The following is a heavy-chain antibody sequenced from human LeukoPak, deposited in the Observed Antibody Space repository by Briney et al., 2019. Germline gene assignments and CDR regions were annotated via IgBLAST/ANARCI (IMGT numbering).Heavy chain of an antibody. J-gene: IGHJ3*02. Sequence: SETLSLTCTVSGGSISSISYYWGWIRQPPGKGLEWIGSIYYSGSTYYNPSLKSRVTISVDTSKNQFSLKLSSVTAADTAVYYCAVGLGGYLHAFDIWGQGTMVTVSS. CDR1: GGSISSISYY. CDR3: AVGLGGYLHAFDI. V-gene: IGHV4-39*01. D-gene: IGHD5-18*01. CDR2: IYYSGST.